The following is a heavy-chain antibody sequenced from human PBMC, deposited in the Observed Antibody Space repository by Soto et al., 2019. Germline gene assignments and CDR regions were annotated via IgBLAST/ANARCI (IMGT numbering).Heavy chain of an antibody. V-gene: IGHV1-69*13. J-gene: IGHJ4*02. CDR1: GGTFSSYA. D-gene: IGHD1-26*01. CDR2: IIPIFGTA. Sequence: GASVKVSCKASGGTFSSYAISWVRQAPGQGLEWMGGIIPIFGTANYAQKFQGRVTITADESTSTAYMELSSLRSEDTAVYYCARAFRGPGYFGYWGQGTLVTVSS. CDR3: ARAFRGPGYFGY.